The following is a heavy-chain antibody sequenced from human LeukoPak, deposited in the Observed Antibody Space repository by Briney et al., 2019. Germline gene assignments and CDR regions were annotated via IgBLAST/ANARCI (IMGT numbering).Heavy chain of an antibody. CDR2: IYYSGST. CDR3: ARDGQYYFDY. Sequence: SQTLSLTCTVPGGSISSGGYYWSWIRQHPGKGLEWIGYIYYSGSTYYNPSLKSRVTISVDTSKNQFSLKLSSVTAADTAVYYCARDGQYYFDYWGQGTLVTVSS. CDR1: GGSISSGGYY. V-gene: IGHV4-31*03. J-gene: IGHJ4*02.